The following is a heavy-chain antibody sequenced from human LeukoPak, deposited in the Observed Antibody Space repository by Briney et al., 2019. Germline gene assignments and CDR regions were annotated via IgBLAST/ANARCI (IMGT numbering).Heavy chain of an antibody. Sequence: GGSLRLSCAVSGFIVSSNYVSWVRQAPGKGLEWVSVIYTGESASYADSVKGRFSISRDISENTLYLQMDSLRAEDTAVYYCVRDSRVDNPGLYWGQGTLVTVSS. CDR3: VRDSRVDNPGLY. CDR1: GFIVSSNY. CDR2: IYTGESA. V-gene: IGHV3-53*01. J-gene: IGHJ4*02. D-gene: IGHD1-1*01.